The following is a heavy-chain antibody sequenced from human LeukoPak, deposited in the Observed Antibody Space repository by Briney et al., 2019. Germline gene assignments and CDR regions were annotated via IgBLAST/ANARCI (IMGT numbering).Heavy chain of an antibody. J-gene: IGHJ3*02. Sequence: GGSLRLSCAASGFTFSSYSMNWVRQAPGKGLEWVSSISSSSSYIYYADSVKGRFTISRDNAKNSLYLQMNSLRAEDTAVYYCARDRRGYSSSWYTGIAFDIWGQGTMVTVSS. CDR1: GFTFSSYS. CDR3: ARDRRGYSSSWYTGIAFDI. D-gene: IGHD6-13*01. V-gene: IGHV3-21*01. CDR2: ISSSSSYI.